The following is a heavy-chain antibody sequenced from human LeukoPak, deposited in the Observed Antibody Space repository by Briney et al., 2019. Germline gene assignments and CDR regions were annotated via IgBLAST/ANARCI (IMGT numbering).Heavy chain of an antibody. D-gene: IGHD2-15*01. CDR2: TKKDESEK. CDR3: VKDAGTA. Sequence: GGSLRLSCAASGFTFSNNRMGWVRQALGKGRECVANTKKDESEKYYINSVKGRVTIGRCNATSCQDLQMDSLRGEGLALYCIVKDAGTAWGQGTLVSVSS. V-gene: IGHV3-7*02. J-gene: IGHJ5*02. CDR1: GFTFSNNR.